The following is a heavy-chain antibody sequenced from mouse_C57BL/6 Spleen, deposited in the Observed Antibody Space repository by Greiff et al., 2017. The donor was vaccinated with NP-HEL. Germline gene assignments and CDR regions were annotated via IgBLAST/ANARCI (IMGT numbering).Heavy chain of an antibody. CDR1: GFTFSSYA. CDR3: AREVRDRHYFDY. Sequence: EVQLVESGGGLVKPGGSLKLSCAASGFTFSSYAMSWVRQTPEKRLEWVATISDGGSYTYYPDNVKGRFTISRDNAKNNLYLQMSHLKSEDTSMYDCAREVRDRHYFDYWGQGTTLTVAS. J-gene: IGHJ2*01. V-gene: IGHV5-4*01. CDR2: ISDGGSYT.